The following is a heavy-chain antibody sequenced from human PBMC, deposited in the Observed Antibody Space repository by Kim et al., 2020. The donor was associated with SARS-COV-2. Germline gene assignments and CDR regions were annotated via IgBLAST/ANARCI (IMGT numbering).Heavy chain of an antibody. CDR1: GGSISSYY. V-gene: IGHV4-59*01. CDR3: ARAGGYYGSGSRGHYYGMDV. Sequence: SETLSLTCTVSGGSISSYYWSWIRQPPGKGLEWIGYIYYSGSTNYNPSLKSRVTISVDTSKNQFSLKLSSVTAADTAVYYCARAGGYYGSGSRGHYYGMDVWGQGTTVTVSS. J-gene: IGHJ6*02. D-gene: IGHD3-10*01. CDR2: IYYSGST.